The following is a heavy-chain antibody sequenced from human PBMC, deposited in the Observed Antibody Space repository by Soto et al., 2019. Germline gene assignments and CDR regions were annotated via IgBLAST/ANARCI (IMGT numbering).Heavy chain of an antibody. CDR2: MNPNSGNT. D-gene: IGHD6-13*01. Sequence: QVQLVQSGAEVKKPGASVKVSCKASGYTFTSYDINWVRPATGQGLEWMGWMNPNSGNTGYAQKFQGRVTMTRNTSISTAYMELSSLRSEDTAVYYCARRGYSSSWYYYYYYGMDVWGQGTTVTVSS. CDR1: GYTFTSYD. V-gene: IGHV1-8*01. CDR3: ARRGYSSSWYYYYYYGMDV. J-gene: IGHJ6*02.